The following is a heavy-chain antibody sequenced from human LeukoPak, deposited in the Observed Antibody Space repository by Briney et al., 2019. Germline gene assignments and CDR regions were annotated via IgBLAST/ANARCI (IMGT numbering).Heavy chain of an antibody. D-gene: IGHD3-10*01. J-gene: IGHJ4*02. V-gene: IGHV3-30*18. Sequence: PGRCLRLSCAASGFIFINDDMQSGCQGPGKGLERGAIIAYDGTNKYYGDFVRGRFTISRDNSKNTLYLQMNSLRPEDTAVYFCAKDHYYGSGSPNYWGQGTLVSVSS. CDR3: AKDHYYGSGSPNY. CDR2: IAYDGTNK. CDR1: GFIFINDD.